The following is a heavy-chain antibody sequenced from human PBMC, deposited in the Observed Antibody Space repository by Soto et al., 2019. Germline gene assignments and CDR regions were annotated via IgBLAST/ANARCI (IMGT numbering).Heavy chain of an antibody. CDR2: ISYDGSNK. Sequence: QVQLVESGGGVVQPGRSLRLSGAASGFTFTNYGMHWVRQAPGKGLDWVAAISYDGSNKYYADSVKGRFTISRDNSKNTLYLQMNSLRGEDTAVYYGARDLPTSEGYWGQGTLVTASS. CDR1: GFTFTNYG. V-gene: IGHV3-30*03. D-gene: IGHD2-2*01. CDR3: ARDLPTSEGY. J-gene: IGHJ4*02.